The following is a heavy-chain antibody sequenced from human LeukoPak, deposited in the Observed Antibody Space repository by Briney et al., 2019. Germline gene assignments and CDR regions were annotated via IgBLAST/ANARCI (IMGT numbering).Heavy chain of an antibody. D-gene: IGHD3-22*01. J-gene: IGHJ6*02. Sequence: SQTLSLTCTVSGGSISSGSYYWSWIRQPAGKGLEWIGRIYTSGSTNYNPSLKSRVTISVDTSKNQFSLKLSSVTAADTAVYYCARDLDPYDSSGYPYYYGMDVWGQGTTVTVSS. V-gene: IGHV4-61*02. CDR3: ARDLDPYDSSGYPYYYGMDV. CDR2: IYTSGST. CDR1: GGSISSGSYY.